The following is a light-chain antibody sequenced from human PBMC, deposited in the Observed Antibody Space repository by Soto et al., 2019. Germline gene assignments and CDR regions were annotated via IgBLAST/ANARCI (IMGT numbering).Light chain of an antibody. CDR1: QSVSSN. J-gene: IGKJ2*01. V-gene: IGKV3-15*01. CDR2: GAS. Sequence: EIVMTQSPATLSVSPGERATLSCRASQSVSSNLAGYQQKPGQAPRLLIYGASTRATGIPARFSGSGSGTEFTLTISSLQSEDFAVYYCQQYNNWPPLTFGQGTKLEIK. CDR3: QQYNNWPPLT.